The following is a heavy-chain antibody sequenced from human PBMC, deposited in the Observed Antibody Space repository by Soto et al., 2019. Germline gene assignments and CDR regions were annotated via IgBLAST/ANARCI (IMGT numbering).Heavy chain of an antibody. CDR3: AKKPNGFDS. Sequence: EMQLLESGGGLVQPGGSLRLSCAASGLTFSRHAMAWVRQAPGKGLEWLSSISESSSSTYYADSVKGRFTISKDNSKNMLYLQMNSLRDEDTAVYYCAKKPNGFDSWGQGTLVTVSS. CDR1: GLTFSRHA. CDR2: ISESSSST. V-gene: IGHV3-23*01. J-gene: IGHJ5*01.